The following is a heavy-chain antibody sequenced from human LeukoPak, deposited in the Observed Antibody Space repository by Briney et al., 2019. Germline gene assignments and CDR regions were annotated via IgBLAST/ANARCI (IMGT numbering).Heavy chain of an antibody. J-gene: IGHJ4*02. CDR3: AKATYYDFWSGYLLFDY. Sequence: PGGSLRLSCAASGFTFSSYAMSWVRQAPGKGLEWVSAISGSGGSTYYADSVKGRFTISRDNSKNTLYLQMNSLRAEDTAVYYCAKATYYDFWSGYLLFDYWGQGTLVTVSS. CDR2: ISGSGGST. D-gene: IGHD3-3*01. V-gene: IGHV3-23*01. CDR1: GFTFSSYA.